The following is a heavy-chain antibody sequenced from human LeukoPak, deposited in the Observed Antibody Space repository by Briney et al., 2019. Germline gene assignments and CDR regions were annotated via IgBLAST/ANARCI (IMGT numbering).Heavy chain of an antibody. Sequence: ASVKVSCKASGYIFTSYYIHWVRQAPGQGLEWMGIINPSGGNTNYAQKFQGRVTMTRDTSTSTVYMELSSLRSGDTAVYYCARGIAAASSPYYYYYMDVWGKGTTVTVSS. D-gene: IGHD6-13*01. V-gene: IGHV1-46*01. CDR1: GYIFTSYY. CDR3: ARGIAAASSPYYYYYMDV. J-gene: IGHJ6*03. CDR2: INPSGGNT.